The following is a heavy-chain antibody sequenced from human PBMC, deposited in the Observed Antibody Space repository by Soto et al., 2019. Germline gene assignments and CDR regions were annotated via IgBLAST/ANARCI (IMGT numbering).Heavy chain of an antibody. Sequence: PGGSLSLSCASSGFTFSSYWMHWVRQAPGKGLVGVSRINSDGSSTSYADSVKGRFTISRDNAKNTLYLQMNSLRAEDTAVYYCATGLFSWHYGMDVWGQGTTVTVSS. D-gene: IGHD2-15*01. V-gene: IGHV3-74*01. CDR1: GFTFSSYW. CDR2: INSDGSST. CDR3: ATGLFSWHYGMDV. J-gene: IGHJ6*02.